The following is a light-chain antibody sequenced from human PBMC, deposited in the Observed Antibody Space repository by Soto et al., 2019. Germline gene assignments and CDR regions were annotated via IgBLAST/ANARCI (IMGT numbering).Light chain of an antibody. J-gene: IGKJ5*01. CDR3: QQLNTLPFT. CDR1: HDISTY. CDR2: EAS. V-gene: IGKV1-9*01. Sequence: DIPVTQSPSLLSASVGDRVTMTCPASHDISTYLAWYQQKPGKAPKLMIYEASTLQSGVPSRFSGSGSGTEFTLTISGLLPEDFATYHCQQLNTLPFTFGQGTRLEIK.